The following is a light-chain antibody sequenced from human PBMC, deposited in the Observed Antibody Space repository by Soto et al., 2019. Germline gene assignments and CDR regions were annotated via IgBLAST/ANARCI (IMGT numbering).Light chain of an antibody. J-gene: IGKJ1*01. V-gene: IGKV3-15*01. CDR1: QSVSGD. CDR2: AAS. CDR3: QQYRSWPRT. Sequence: EIVMTQSPATLSVSPGERATLSCRASQSVSGDLAWYQQKPGQTPSLLIYAASTRATGIPARFSGSGSGTEFPLTIRSLQSDDFAVYYCQQYRSWPRTFGQGTKVEI.